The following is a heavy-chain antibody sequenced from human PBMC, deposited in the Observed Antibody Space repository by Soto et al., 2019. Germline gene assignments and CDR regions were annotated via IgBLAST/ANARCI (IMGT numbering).Heavy chain of an antibody. Sequence: QVQLQESGPGLVKPSQTLSLTCTVSGGSISSGGYYWSWIRQHPGKGLEWIGYIYYSGSTYYNPSIKSRVTISVDTSKNQFTLKLSSVTAADTAVYYCARAPRRQEYSSSWDVWGQGTTVTVSS. CDR3: ARAPRRQEYSSSWDV. J-gene: IGHJ6*02. CDR1: GGSISSGGYY. D-gene: IGHD6-13*01. V-gene: IGHV4-31*03. CDR2: IYYSGST.